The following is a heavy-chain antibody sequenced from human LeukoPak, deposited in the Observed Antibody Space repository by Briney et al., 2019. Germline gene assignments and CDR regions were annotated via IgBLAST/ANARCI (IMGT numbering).Heavy chain of an antibody. V-gene: IGHV3-74*01. CDR1: GLTSSSHW. CDR3: AKSSYYDASGYYREYYFDY. D-gene: IGHD3-22*01. J-gene: IGHJ4*02. Sequence: GGSLRLSCAASGLTSSSHWMHWVRQAPGKGLVWVSRITNDGSSTTYADSVKGRFTISRDKTKNTLYLQMNSLRAEDTAVYYCAKSSYYDASGYYREYYFDYWGQGTLVTVSS. CDR2: ITNDGSST.